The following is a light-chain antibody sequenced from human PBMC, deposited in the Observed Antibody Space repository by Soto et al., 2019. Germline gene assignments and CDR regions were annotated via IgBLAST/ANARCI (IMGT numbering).Light chain of an antibody. CDR3: QQRSNWLT. CDR2: DAS. CDR1: QSVSSY. Sequence: SVLTQSPATLSLTPGERATLSCRASQSVSSYLAWYQQKPGQAPRLLIYDASNRATGIPARFSGSGSGTDFTLTISSLEPEDFAVYYCQQRSNWLTFRGGTKVEI. J-gene: IGKJ4*01. V-gene: IGKV3-11*01.